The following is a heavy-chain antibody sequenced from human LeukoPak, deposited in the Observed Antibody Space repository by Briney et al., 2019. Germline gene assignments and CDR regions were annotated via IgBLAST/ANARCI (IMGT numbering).Heavy chain of an antibody. V-gene: IGHV3-53*05. CDR2: IYSGGDT. D-gene: IGHD5-24*01. CDR3: VKELDGYNYLFDY. J-gene: IGHJ4*02. Sequence: GGSLRLSCAASGFTVSNNYLSWVRQAPGKGLEWVAVIYSGGDTYYADSVKGRFTISRDDSKNTLYLQMSSLRAEDTAVYYCVKELDGYNYLFDYWGQGTLVTVSS. CDR1: GFTVSNNY.